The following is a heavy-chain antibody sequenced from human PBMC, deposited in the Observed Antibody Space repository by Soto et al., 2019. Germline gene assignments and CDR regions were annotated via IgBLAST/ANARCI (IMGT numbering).Heavy chain of an antibody. D-gene: IGHD2-2*01. V-gene: IGHV5-51*01. Sequence: GESLKISCKGSGYSFTSYWIGWVRQMPGKGLEWMGIIYPGDSDTRYSPSFQGQVTISADTSISTAYLQWSSLKASDTAMYYCARSGYCSSTSCYDHYYYYYYMAVWGKGTTVTVSS. CDR2: IYPGDSDT. CDR3: ARSGYCSSTSCYDHYYYYYYMAV. J-gene: IGHJ6*03. CDR1: GYSFTSYW.